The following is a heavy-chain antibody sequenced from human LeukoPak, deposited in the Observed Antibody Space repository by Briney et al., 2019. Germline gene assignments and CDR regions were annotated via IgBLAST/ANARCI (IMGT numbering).Heavy chain of an antibody. CDR3: ARASYCSGGSCSYYYYYYMDV. CDR1: GASFSGYY. D-gene: IGHD2-15*01. J-gene: IGHJ6*03. Sequence: PSETLSLTCAVYGASFSGYYWTWIRQPPGKGLEWIGEINHSGSTNYNPSLKSRVTISVDTSKNQFSLKLSSVTAADTAVYYCARASYCSGGSCSYYYYYYMDVWGKGTTVTVSS. CDR2: INHSGST. V-gene: IGHV4-34*01.